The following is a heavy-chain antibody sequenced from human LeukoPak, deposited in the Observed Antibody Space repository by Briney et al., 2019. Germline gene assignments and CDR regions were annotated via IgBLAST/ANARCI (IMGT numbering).Heavy chain of an antibody. J-gene: IGHJ6*02. Sequence: PGGSLRLSCAASGFTFSSYSMIWVRQAPGKGLEWVSSISSSSSYIYYADSVKGRFTISRDNAKNSLYLQMNSLRAEDTAVYYCARDETIFGVVTYYYGMDVWGQGTTVTVSS. CDR2: ISSSSSYI. CDR1: GFTFSSYS. D-gene: IGHD3-3*01. CDR3: ARDETIFGVVTYYYGMDV. V-gene: IGHV3-21*01.